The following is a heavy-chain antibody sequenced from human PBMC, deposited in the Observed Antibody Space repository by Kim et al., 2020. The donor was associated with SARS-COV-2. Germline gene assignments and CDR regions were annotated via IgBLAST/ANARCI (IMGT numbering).Heavy chain of an antibody. Sequence: GESLKISCKGSGYSFTSYWIGWVRQMPGKGLEWMGIIYPGDSDTRYSPSFQGQVTISADKSISTAYLQWSSLKASDTTMYYCARPTYCSGGSCYSGAFDIWGQGTMVTVSS. CDR2: IYPGDSDT. CDR1: GYSFTSYW. V-gene: IGHV5-51*01. J-gene: IGHJ3*02. CDR3: ARPTYCSGGSCYSGAFDI. D-gene: IGHD2-15*01.